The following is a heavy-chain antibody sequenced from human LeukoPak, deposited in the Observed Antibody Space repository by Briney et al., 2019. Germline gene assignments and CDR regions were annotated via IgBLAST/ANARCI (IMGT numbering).Heavy chain of an antibody. Sequence: GGSLRLSCAASGFTFSSYWMSWVRQAPGKGLEWVANIKGDGSAKYYVDSVKGRLTITRDNAKSSLFLQMNSLRAEDTAVYYCARLVLSRSWFDDFWGQGTLVTVSS. CDR1: GFTFSSYW. D-gene: IGHD6-13*01. CDR3: ARLVLSRSWFDDF. V-gene: IGHV3-7*01. CDR2: IKGDGSAK. J-gene: IGHJ4*02.